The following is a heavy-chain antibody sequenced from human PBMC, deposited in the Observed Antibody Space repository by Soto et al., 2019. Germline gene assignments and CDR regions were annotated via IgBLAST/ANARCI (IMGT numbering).Heavy chain of an antibody. CDR2: IYYSGST. D-gene: IGHD4-17*01. Sequence: SETLSLPWFVFGGFLTHDNWGGWGRQFPGKGLEWIAEIYYSGSTHYNPSLKSRVTISVDKSKNQFSLNLSSVTAADTAVYYCATHLRKSLPVWGQGTQVTVSS. CDR3: ATHLRKSLPV. J-gene: IGHJ4*02. V-gene: IGHV4-4*02. CDR1: GGFLTHDNW.